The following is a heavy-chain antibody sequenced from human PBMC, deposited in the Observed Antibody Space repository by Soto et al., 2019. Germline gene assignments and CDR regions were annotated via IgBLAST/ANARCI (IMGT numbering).Heavy chain of an antibody. CDR2: IKEDGSDK. Sequence: GGSLRLSCAASGFTFSSYWMSWVRQAPGKGLEWVANIKEDGSDKYYLDSVKGRFTISRDNAKNSLYLQMNSPRAEDTAVYYCAKRKEVYYYGMDVWGQGTTVTVSS. V-gene: IGHV3-7*01. CDR1: GFTFSSYW. CDR3: AKRKEVYYYGMDV. J-gene: IGHJ6*02.